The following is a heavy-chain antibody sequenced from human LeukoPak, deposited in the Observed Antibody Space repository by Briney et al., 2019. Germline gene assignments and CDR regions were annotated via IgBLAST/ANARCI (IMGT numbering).Heavy chain of an antibody. CDR2: IYYSGST. Sequence: SETLSLTCTVSGGSISSSSYSWGWIRQPPGKGLEWIGSIYYSGSTYYDPSLKSRVTISVDTSKNQFSLKLSSVTAADTAVYYCARDRFLEWLSGGWFDPWGQGTLVAVSS. CDR3: ARDRFLEWLSGGWFDP. V-gene: IGHV4-39*07. D-gene: IGHD3-3*01. J-gene: IGHJ5*02. CDR1: GGSISSSSYS.